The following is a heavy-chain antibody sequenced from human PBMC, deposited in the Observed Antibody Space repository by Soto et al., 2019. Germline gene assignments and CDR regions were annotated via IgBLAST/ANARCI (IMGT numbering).Heavy chain of an antibody. V-gene: IGHV4-4*02. Sequence: KASETLSLTCGVSGDSISSSNWWIWVRQTPGKGLEWIGKIFHSGNTKYNPSLKSRVTMSVDKSKNQFSLKLSSVTAADTAVHYCARTLRRGYYGMDVWGQGTTVTVSS. D-gene: IGHD4-17*01. CDR3: ARTLRRGYYGMDV. J-gene: IGHJ6*02. CDR1: GDSISSSNW. CDR2: IFHSGNT.